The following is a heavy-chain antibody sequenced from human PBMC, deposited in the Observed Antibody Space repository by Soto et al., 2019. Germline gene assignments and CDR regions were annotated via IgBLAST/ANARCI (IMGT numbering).Heavy chain of an antibody. V-gene: IGHV3-23*01. D-gene: IGHD6-19*01. CDR2: ISSRGDST. CDR1: GFTFTNYA. J-gene: IGHJ5*02. CDR3: AKDGLVRCSYFCS. Sequence: LRLSCAASGFTFTNYAMTWVRLAPGRRLEWVSTISSRGDSTYYADSVKGRLTISRDNSKNTLFLQMNSLRAEDTAIYYCAKDGLVRCSYFCSLGQGTLVTVSS.